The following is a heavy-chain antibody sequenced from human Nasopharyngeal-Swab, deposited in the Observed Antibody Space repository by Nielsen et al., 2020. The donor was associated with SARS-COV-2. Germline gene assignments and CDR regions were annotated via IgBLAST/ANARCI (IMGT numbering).Heavy chain of an antibody. CDR2: ISSSGSTI. Sequence: GGSLRLSCVASGFTFSDYYMSWIRQAPGEGLEWVSYISSSGSTIYYADSVKGRFTISRDNAKNSLYLQMNSLRAEDTAVYYCASHRGYYDSSGYPYYFDYWGQGTLVTVSS. D-gene: IGHD3-22*01. CDR1: GFTFSDYY. V-gene: IGHV3-11*04. CDR3: ASHRGYYDSSGYPYYFDY. J-gene: IGHJ4*02.